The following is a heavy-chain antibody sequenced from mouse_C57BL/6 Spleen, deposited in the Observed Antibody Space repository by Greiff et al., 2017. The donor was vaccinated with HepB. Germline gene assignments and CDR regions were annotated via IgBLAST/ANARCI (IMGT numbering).Heavy chain of an antibody. Sequence: EVKLVESGPGLVKPSQSLSLTCSVTGYSITSGYYWHWIRQFPGNKLEWMGYISYDGSNNYNPSLKNRISITRATSKNQFFLKLNSVTTEDTATYYCAREGLGRGYYFYYWGQGTTLTVSS. CDR3: AREGLGRGYYFYY. V-gene: IGHV3-6*01. CDR1: GYSITSGYY. CDR2: ISYDGSN. D-gene: IGHD4-1*01. J-gene: IGHJ2*01.